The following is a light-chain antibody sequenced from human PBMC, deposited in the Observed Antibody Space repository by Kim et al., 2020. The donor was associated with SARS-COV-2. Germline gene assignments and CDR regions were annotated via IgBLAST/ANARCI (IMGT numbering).Light chain of an antibody. CDR1: SSDVGTYNY. CDR3: NSYTGSSTYV. Sequence: QSVLTQPASVSGSPGQSITISCTGTSSDVGTYNYVSWYQQHPGKAPKLMIYDVTKRPSGVSNRFSGSKSGNTASLTISGLQAEDEADYYCNSYTGSSTYVFGTGTKVTVL. V-gene: IGLV2-14*03. CDR2: DVT. J-gene: IGLJ1*01.